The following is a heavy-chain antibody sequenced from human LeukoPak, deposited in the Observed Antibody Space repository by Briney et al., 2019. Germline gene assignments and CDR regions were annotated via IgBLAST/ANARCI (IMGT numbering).Heavy chain of an antibody. CDR2: ISWNSGDI. J-gene: IGHJ4*02. V-gene: IGHV3-9*01. D-gene: IGHD2-2*01. CDR1: GFTFEDYG. Sequence: GRSLTLSCAASGFTFEDYGMYWVRQAPGQGLEWVSGISWNSGDIDYADSVKGRFTISGDNAKNSLYLEMKSLRVDDTALYFCAKGIPAGPTALDYWGQGILVTVSS. CDR3: AKGIPAGPTALDY.